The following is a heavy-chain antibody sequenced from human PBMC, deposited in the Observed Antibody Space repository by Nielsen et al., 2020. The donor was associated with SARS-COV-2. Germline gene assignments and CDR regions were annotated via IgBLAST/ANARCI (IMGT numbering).Heavy chain of an antibody. V-gene: IGHV3-23*01. D-gene: IGHD6-6*01. CDR3: AKGLVIEYSSSSSYYYYYYGMDV. CDR1: GFTFSSYA. J-gene: IGHJ6*02. CDR2: ISGSGGST. Sequence: GGSLRLSCAASGFTFSSYAMSWVRQAPGKGLEWVSAISGSGGSTYYADSVKGRFTISRDNSKNTLYLQMNSLRAEDTAVYYCAKGLVIEYSSSSSYYYYYYGMDVWGQGTTVTVSS.